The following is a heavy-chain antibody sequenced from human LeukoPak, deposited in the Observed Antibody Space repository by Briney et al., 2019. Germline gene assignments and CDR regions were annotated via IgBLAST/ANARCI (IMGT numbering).Heavy chain of an antibody. CDR1: GFTVSSNY. Sequence: GGSLRLSCAASGFTVSSNYMSWVRQAPGKGLEWVSVIYSGGSTYYADSVKGRFTISRDNSKNTLYLQMNSLRAEDTAVYYCARGRDSSSSGGDAFDIWGQGTMVTVSS. CDR3: ARGRDSSSSGGDAFDI. J-gene: IGHJ3*02. V-gene: IGHV3-53*01. CDR2: IYSGGST. D-gene: IGHD6-6*01.